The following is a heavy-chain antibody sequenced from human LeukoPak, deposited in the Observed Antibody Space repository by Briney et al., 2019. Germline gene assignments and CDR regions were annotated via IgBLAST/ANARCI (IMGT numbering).Heavy chain of an antibody. CDR2: IYYSGST. CDR1: GGSISSSSYY. J-gene: IGHJ4*02. Sequence: SETLSLTCTVSGGSISSSSYYWGWIRQPPGKGLEWIGTIYYSGSTYYNPSLQSRLTISVDTSKNQFSLKLSSVTAADTAVYYCARGKVLRFLEWPKYYFDYWGQGTLVTVSS. CDR3: ARGKVLRFLEWPKYYFDY. D-gene: IGHD3-3*01. V-gene: IGHV4-39*07.